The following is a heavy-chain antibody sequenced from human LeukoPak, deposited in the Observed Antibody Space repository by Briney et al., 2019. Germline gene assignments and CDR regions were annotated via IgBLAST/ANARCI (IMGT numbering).Heavy chain of an antibody. J-gene: IGHJ5*02. Sequence: GGSLRLSCAASGFTFSSYWMHWVRQAPGEGLVWVSRINSDGSSTSYADSVKGRFTISRDNAKNTLYLQMNSLRAEDTAVYYCARDTSGWYFSEFDPWGQGTLVTVSS. V-gene: IGHV3-74*01. CDR3: ARDTSGWYFSEFDP. D-gene: IGHD6-19*01. CDR1: GFTFSSYW. CDR2: INSDGSST.